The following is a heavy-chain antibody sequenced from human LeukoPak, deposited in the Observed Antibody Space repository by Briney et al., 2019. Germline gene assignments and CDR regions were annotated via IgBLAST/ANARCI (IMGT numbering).Heavy chain of an antibody. J-gene: IGHJ4*02. V-gene: IGHV3-7*01. Sequence: GGSLRLSCAASGFTFSSYWMSWVRQAPGKGLEWVANIKQDGSEKYYVDSVKGRFTISRDNAKNSLYLQMNSLRAEDTAVYYCASSGYSSCWRPIDYWGQGTLVTVSS. CDR1: GFTFSSYW. D-gene: IGHD6-19*01. CDR3: ASSGYSSCWRPIDY. CDR2: IKQDGSEK.